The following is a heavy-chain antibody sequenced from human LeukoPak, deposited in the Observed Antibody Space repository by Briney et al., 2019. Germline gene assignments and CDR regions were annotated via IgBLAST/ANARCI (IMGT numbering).Heavy chain of an antibody. V-gene: IGHV1-2*02. J-gene: IGHJ4*02. CDR1: GYTFTGYY. CDR3: AREGGFYRPLDY. D-gene: IGHD2/OR15-2a*01. CDR2: INPNSGGT. Sequence: ASVKVSCKASGYTFTGYYIHWVRQAPGHGLEWKGWINPNSGGTNYAQKFQGRVTMTRDTSISTAYMELSRLRSDDTAVYYCAREGGFYRPLDYSGPGTLVIVSA.